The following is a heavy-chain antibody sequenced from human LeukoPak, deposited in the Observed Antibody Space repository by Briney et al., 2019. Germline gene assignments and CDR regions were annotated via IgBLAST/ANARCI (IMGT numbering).Heavy chain of an antibody. J-gene: IGHJ4*02. CDR2: ISGSGGST. V-gene: IGHV3-23*01. CDR3: AKDSRYDSSTPLYDI. CDR1: GSTFSSYA. D-gene: IGHD3-22*01. Sequence: PGGSLRLSCAASGSTFSSYAMSWVRQAPGKGLEWVSAISGSGGSTYCADSVKGRFTISRDNSKNTLYLQMNSLRAEDTAVYYCAKDSRYDSSTPLYDIWGQGTLVTVSS.